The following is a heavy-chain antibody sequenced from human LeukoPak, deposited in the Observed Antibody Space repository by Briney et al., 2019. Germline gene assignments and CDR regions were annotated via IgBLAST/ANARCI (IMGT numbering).Heavy chain of an antibody. Sequence: GGSLRLSCAASGFTFSNYWMSWVRQAPAKGLEWVANIKEDGSEKYYVDSVKGRFTISRDNAKDSLYLQMNSPRAEDTAVYYCARESPYYYDSPDAFDIWGQGTMVTVSS. CDR2: IKEDGSEK. V-gene: IGHV3-7*03. CDR3: ARESPYYYDSPDAFDI. CDR1: GFTFSNYW. D-gene: IGHD3-22*01. J-gene: IGHJ3*02.